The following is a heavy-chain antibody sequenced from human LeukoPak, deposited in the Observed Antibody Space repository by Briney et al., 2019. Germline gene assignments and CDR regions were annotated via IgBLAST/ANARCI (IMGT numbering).Heavy chain of an antibody. CDR1: GFTFSDC. CDR2: IGIDSGNT. CDR3: ARDYKYAFDN. Sequence: GGSLRLSCAASGFTFSDCMNWVRQAPGKGLEWISYIGIDSGNTNYADSVKGRFTISGDKAKNSLYLQMNSLRVEDAAVYYCARDYKYAFDNWGQGTLVTVSS. D-gene: IGHD5-24*01. J-gene: IGHJ4*02. V-gene: IGHV3-48*01.